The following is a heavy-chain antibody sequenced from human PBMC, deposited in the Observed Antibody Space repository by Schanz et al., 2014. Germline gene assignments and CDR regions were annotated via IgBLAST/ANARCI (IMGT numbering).Heavy chain of an antibody. CDR2: ISGSGGST. V-gene: IGHV3-23*04. Sequence: EVQLVESGGGLVQPGGSLRLSCAASGFTFSSYSMNWVRQAPGKGLEWVSAISGSGGSTYYADSVKGRFTVSRDNSKNTVYLHMNSLRDEDTAVYYCAKDMNREATAPESWGQGTLVVVSS. CDR3: AKDMNREATAPES. J-gene: IGHJ5*02. CDR1: GFTFSSYS. D-gene: IGHD5-12*01.